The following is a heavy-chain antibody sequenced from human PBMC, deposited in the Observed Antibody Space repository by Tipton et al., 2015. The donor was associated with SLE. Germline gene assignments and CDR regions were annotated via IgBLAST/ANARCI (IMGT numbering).Heavy chain of an antibody. D-gene: IGHD6-25*01. J-gene: IGHJ6*03. V-gene: IGHV3-33*06. CDR3: AKSGRYYYYMDV. Sequence: SLRLSCAASGFTFSSYSMHWVRQAPGKGLEWVAVIWYDGSKEYYVDSVKGRFTISRDNSENTLFLQMNSLRAEDTAVYYCAKSGRYYYYMDVWGKGTTVTVSS. CDR2: IWYDGSKE. CDR1: GFTFSSYS.